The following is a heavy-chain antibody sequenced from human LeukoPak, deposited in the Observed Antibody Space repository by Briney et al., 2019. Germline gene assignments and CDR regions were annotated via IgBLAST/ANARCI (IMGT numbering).Heavy chain of an antibody. CDR1: GGSISGSSYY. J-gene: IGHJ4*02. CDR2: IYYSGST. CDR3: ARHYGH. D-gene: IGHD3-10*01. V-gene: IGHV4-39*01. Sequence: SETLSLTCTVSGGSISGSSYYWGWVRQPPGRGLEWIGSIYYSGSTYYNPSLKSRVTISLDTSKNQFSLKLNSVTATDTAVYYCARHYGHWGQGTLVTVSS.